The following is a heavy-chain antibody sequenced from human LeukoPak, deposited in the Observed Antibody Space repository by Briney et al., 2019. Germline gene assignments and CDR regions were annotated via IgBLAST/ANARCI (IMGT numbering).Heavy chain of an antibody. CDR3: AKEDIVVVVAAK. V-gene: IGHV3-23*01. D-gene: IGHD2-15*01. Sequence: GGSLRHSRAPSGFTLSSYAISWVRPAPRKGREWVSSISGSGSSTYYAVSVKGRFTISRDNSKNTLYLQMNSLRAEDTAVYYCAKEDIVVVVAAKWGQGTLVTVSS. CDR2: ISGSGSST. CDR1: GFTLSSYA. J-gene: IGHJ4*02.